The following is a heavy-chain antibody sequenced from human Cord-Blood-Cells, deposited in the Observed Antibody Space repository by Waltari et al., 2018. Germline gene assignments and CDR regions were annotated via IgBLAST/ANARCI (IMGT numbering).Heavy chain of an antibody. CDR2: INHSGST. CDR1: GGSFSGYY. CDR3: ARDMLLLRNLDAFDI. V-gene: IGHV4-34*01. Sequence: QVQLQQWGAGLLKPSETLSLTCAVYGGSFSGYYWSWIRQPPGKGLEWIGEINHSGSTNYNPSLKSRVTISVDTSKNQFSLKLSSVTAADTAVYYCARDMLLLRNLDAFDIWGQGTMVTVSS. D-gene: IGHD2-8*01. J-gene: IGHJ3*02.